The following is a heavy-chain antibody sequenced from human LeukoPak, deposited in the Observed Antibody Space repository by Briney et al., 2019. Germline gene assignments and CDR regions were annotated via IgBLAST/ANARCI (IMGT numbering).Heavy chain of an antibody. CDR2: IYSGGSI. CDR1: GFTVSSNY. CDR3: ARDIRPPPEIYFDL. Sequence: EGSLRLSCVASGFTVSSNYMSWVRQAPGKGLEWVSVIYSGGSIYHGDSVKGRFTISRDDAKNSLYLQMNSLRADDTAIYYCARDIRPPPEIYFDLWGRGTLVTVSS. V-gene: IGHV3-66*01. D-gene: IGHD1-14*01. J-gene: IGHJ2*01.